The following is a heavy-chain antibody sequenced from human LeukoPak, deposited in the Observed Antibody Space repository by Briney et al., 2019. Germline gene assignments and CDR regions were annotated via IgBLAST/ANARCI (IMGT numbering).Heavy chain of an antibody. CDR2: IWYDGRNK. CDR1: GFTFSSYG. Sequence: GGSLTLSCAASGFTFSSYGMHWVRQAPGKGLEWVAVIWYDGRNKFYADSLKGRFTISRDNSKNTLYLQLNSLRTEDTAVYYCAKDADTATIIYWYFDLWGRGTLVTVSS. D-gene: IGHD5-18*01. CDR3: AKDADTATIIYWYFDL. J-gene: IGHJ2*01. V-gene: IGHV3-30*02.